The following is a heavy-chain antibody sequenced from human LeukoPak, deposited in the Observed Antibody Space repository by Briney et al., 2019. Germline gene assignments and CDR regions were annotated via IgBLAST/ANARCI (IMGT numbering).Heavy chain of an antibody. J-gene: IGHJ3*02. D-gene: IGHD3-3*02. V-gene: IGHV5-51*01. CDR3: AIPAFSWGMGLGAFDI. CDR1: GYSFTSYW. CDR2: IYPGDSDT. Sequence: GESLKISYKGSGYSFTSYWIGWVRQMPGKGLEWMGIIYPGDSDTRYSPSFQGQVTISADKSISTAYLQWSSLKASDTAMYYCAIPAFSWGMGLGAFDIWGQGTMVTVSS.